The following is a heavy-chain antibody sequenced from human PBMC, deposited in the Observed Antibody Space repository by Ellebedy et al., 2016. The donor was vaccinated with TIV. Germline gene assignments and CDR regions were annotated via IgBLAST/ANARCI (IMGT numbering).Heavy chain of an antibody. CDR2: ISAYNGNT. Sequence: ASVKVSXKASSYTFTSYGISWVRQAPGQGLEWMGWISAYNGNTNYAQKLQGRVTMTTDTSTSTAYMELRSLRSDDTAVYYCARVSYDFWSGYYREFDYWGQGTLVTVSS. CDR1: SYTFTSYG. CDR3: ARVSYDFWSGYYREFDY. D-gene: IGHD3-3*01. V-gene: IGHV1-18*01. J-gene: IGHJ4*02.